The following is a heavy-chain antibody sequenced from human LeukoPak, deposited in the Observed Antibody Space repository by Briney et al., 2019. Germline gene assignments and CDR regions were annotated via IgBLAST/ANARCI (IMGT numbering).Heavy chain of an antibody. Sequence: GGSLRLSCAASGFTVSSNYVSWVRQAPGKGLEWVSVIYSGSSTYYADSVKGRFTISRDNSKNTLYLQMSSLRAEDTAVYYCASEGISSGYYDFDYWGQGTLVTVSS. D-gene: IGHD3-22*01. CDR2: IYSGSST. CDR1: GFTVSSNY. CDR3: ASEGISSGYYDFDY. V-gene: IGHV3-66*02. J-gene: IGHJ4*02.